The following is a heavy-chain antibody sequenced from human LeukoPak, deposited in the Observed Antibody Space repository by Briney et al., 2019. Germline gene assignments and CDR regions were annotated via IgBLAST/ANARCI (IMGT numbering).Heavy chain of an antibody. V-gene: IGHV1-2*02. CDR1: GYTFTGYY. CDR2: INPNSGGT. CDR3: ARSKYYDFWSGFYP. D-gene: IGHD3-3*01. Sequence: ASVKVSCKASGYTFTGYYMHWVRQAPGQGLEWMGWINPNSGGTNYAQKFQGRVTMTRDTSISTAYMELSRLRSDDTAVYYCARSKYYDFWSGFYPWGQGTLVTVSS. J-gene: IGHJ5*02.